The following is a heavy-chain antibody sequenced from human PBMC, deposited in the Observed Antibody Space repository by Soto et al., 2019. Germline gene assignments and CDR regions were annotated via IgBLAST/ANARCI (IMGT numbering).Heavy chain of an antibody. CDR3: ATEKWGMVRGASPFDI. D-gene: IGHD3-10*01. CDR2: IYYSGST. V-gene: IGHV4-30-4*01. Sequence: SETLSLACTVSGGSNRSGDYYWSWIRQPPGKGLEWIGYIYYSGSTSYNPSLNSRVTISVDTSKNRFSLKLSSVTAADTAVYYCATEKWGMVRGASPFDIWGQGTMVTVSS. CDR1: GGSNRSGDYY. J-gene: IGHJ3*02.